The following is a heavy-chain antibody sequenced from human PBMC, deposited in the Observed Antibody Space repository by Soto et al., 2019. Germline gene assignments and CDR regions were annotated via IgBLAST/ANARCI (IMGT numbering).Heavy chain of an antibody. Sequence: GPSVKFSGKASGGTFSSYAFSWVRQAPGQGLEWMGGIIPIFGTANYAQKFQGRVTITADESTSTAYMELSSLRSEDTAVYYCARAYYYDSSATGYFDYWGQGTLVPSPQ. CDR3: ARAYYYDSSATGYFDY. J-gene: IGHJ4*02. V-gene: IGHV1-69*13. CDR2: IIPIFGTA. D-gene: IGHD3-22*01. CDR1: GGTFSSYA.